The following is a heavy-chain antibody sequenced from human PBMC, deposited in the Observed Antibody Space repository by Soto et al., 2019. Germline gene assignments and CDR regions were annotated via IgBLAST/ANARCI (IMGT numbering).Heavy chain of an antibody. V-gene: IGHV4-59*08. D-gene: IGHD4-17*01. CDR3: ARVYGDYAYDAFDI. CDR1: GGSISSYY. J-gene: IGHJ3*02. CDR2: IYYSGST. Sequence: QVQLQESGPGLVKPSETLSLTYTVSGGSISSYYWSWIRQPPGKGLEWIGYIYYSGSTNYNPSLKSRVTISVDTSKNQVSLKLSSVTAADTAVYYCARVYGDYAYDAFDIWGQGTMVTVSS.